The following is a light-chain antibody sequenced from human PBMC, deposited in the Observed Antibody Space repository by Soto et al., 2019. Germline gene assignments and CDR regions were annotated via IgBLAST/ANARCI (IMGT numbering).Light chain of an antibody. CDR3: HQYGSSPRT. CDR1: QSISSY. J-gene: IGKJ1*01. V-gene: IGKV3-20*01. CDR2: GAS. Sequence: TQSPSSLSASVGDRVTITCRASQSISSYLNWYQQKPGQAPRLLIYGASTRATGIPDRFSGSGSGTDFTLTISRLEPEDFAVYYCHQYGSSPRTFGQGTKVDIK.